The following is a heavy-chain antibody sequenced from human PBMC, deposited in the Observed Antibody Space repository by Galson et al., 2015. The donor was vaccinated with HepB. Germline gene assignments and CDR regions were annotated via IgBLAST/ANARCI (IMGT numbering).Heavy chain of an antibody. V-gene: IGHV1-3*01. J-gene: IGHJ5*02. CDR3: ARSAPPVYSKSCWFGP. Sequence: SVKVSCKASGYTFTSYAMHWVRQAPGQRLEWMGWINAGNGNTKYSQKFQGRVTITRDTSASTAYMELSSLRSEDTAVYYCARSAPPVYSKSCWFGPSVQGTLVTASS. D-gene: IGHD6-13*01. CDR1: GYTFTSYA. CDR2: INAGNGNT.